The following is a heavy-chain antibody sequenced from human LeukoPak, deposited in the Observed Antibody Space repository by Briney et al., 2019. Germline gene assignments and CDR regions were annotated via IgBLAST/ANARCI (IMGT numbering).Heavy chain of an antibody. CDR1: GGSFSIYY. CDR2: IYYSGST. D-gene: IGHD2-15*01. J-gene: IGHJ4*02. V-gene: IGHV4-59*13. CDR3: ARDPGYCSGSTCYSAPRFDY. Sequence: SETLSLTCTVSGGSFSIYYGPGTGHPPGKGREGLGYIYYSGSTNYNPSLKSRVTISLDTSKNQLSLKLSSVTAADTAVYYCARDPGYCSGSTCYSAPRFDYWGQGALVTVSS.